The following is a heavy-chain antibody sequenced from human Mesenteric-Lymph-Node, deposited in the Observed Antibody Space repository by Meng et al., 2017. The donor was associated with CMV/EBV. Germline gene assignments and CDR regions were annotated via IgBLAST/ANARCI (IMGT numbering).Heavy chain of an antibody. Sequence: GESLKISCKGSGYSFTSYWIAWVRQMPGKGLEWMGIIYPGDSDTTYSPSFQGQVTISADKSISTAFLQWSSLKASDTAMYYCARHSYGYCSNTNCFAKGAFDIWGQGTMVTVSS. J-gene: IGHJ3*02. CDR3: ARHSYGYCSNTNCFAKGAFDI. CDR2: IYPGDSDT. V-gene: IGHV5-51*01. CDR1: GYSFTSYW. D-gene: IGHD2-2*03.